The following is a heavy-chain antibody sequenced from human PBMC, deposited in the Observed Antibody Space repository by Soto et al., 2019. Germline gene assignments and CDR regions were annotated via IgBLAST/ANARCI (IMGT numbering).Heavy chain of an antibody. J-gene: IGHJ4*02. D-gene: IGHD3-10*01. CDR1: GGSISSSSYY. CDR3: ARLVATMVRGVYFDY. V-gene: IGHV4-39*01. Sequence: SETLSLTCTVSGGSISSSSYYWGWIRQPPGKGLEWIGSIYYSGSAYYNPSLKSRVTISVDTSKNQFSLKLSSVTAADTAVYYCARLVATMVRGVYFDYWGQGTLVTVSS. CDR2: IYYSGSA.